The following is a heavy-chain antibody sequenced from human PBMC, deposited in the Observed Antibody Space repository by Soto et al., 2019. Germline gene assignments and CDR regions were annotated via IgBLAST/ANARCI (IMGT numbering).Heavy chain of an antibody. CDR3: AKDVVSLIAAGGRHFDY. V-gene: IGHV3-23*01. D-gene: IGHD6-13*01. Sequence: EVQLLESGGGLVQPGGSLRLSCAASGFTFSSYAMSWVRQAPGKGLEWVSSISGTGGNTYYADSVRGRFTISRDNSKSTLYMQMKSLRAEDTAVYYCAKDVVSLIAAGGRHFDYWGQGVLVTVSS. CDR1: GFTFSSYA. CDR2: ISGTGGNT. J-gene: IGHJ4*02.